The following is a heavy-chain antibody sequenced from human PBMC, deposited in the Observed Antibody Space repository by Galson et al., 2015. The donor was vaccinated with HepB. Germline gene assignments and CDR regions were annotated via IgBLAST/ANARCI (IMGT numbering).Heavy chain of an antibody. CDR3: ARDRGEQQLVRGVY. CDR2: ISAGNGNT. J-gene: IGHJ4*02. Sequence: SVKVSCKASGYTFTSYGPHWVRQAPGQRLEWMGWISAGNGNTNYAQKLQGRVTMTTDTSTSTAYMELRSLRSDDTAVYYCARDRGEQQLVRGVYWGQGTLVTVSS. V-gene: IGHV1-18*01. CDR1: GYTFTSYG. D-gene: IGHD6-13*01.